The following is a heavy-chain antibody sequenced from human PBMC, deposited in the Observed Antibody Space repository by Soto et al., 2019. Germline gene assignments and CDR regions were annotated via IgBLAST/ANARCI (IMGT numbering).Heavy chain of an antibody. V-gene: IGHV4-39*01. Sequence: SETLSLTCTVSGGSISSSSYYWGWIRQPPGKGLEWIGSIYYSGSTYYNPSLKSRVTISVDTSKNQFSLKLSSVTAADTAVYYCARRVDCSGGSCYSFYYYYGMDVWGQGTTVTVSS. CDR2: IYYSGST. J-gene: IGHJ6*02. CDR1: GGSISSSSYY. CDR3: ARRVDCSGGSCYSFYYYYGMDV. D-gene: IGHD2-15*01.